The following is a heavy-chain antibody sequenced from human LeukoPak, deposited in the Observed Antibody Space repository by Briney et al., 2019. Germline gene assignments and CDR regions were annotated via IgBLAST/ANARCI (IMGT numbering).Heavy chain of an antibody. J-gene: IGHJ4*02. CDR2: ISSSSSTI. V-gene: IGHV3-48*01. D-gene: IGHD4-17*01. CDR3: AREPNGDYAIDY. CDR1: GFTFSSYS. Sequence: GGSLRLSCAASGFTFSSYSMNWVRQAPGKGLEWVSYISSSSSTIYYSGSVEGRFTISRDNSKNTLYLQMNSLRAEDTAVYYCAREPNGDYAIDYWGQGTLVTVSS.